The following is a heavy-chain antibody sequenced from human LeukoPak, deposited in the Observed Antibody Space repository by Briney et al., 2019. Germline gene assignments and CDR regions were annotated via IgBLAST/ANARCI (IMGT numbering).Heavy chain of an antibody. J-gene: IGHJ3*02. CDR1: GFTFRDYA. CDR3: ARDAERIRATDGFDI. D-gene: IGHD3-10*01. V-gene: IGHV3-23*01. CDR2: IPTSGGP. Sequence: SGGSLRLSCAASGFTFRDYAMSWVRQTPGKGLEWVSIIPTSGGPHYADSVRGRFTISRDNSKNTLYLQMNSLRAEDTAVYYCARDAERIRATDGFDIWGRGTMVTVSS.